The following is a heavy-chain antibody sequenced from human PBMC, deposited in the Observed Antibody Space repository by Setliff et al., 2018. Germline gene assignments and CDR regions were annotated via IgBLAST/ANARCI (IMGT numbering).Heavy chain of an antibody. CDR2: IYHAGST. CDR1: VGSISSGDAS. Sequence: PSETLSLTCAVSVGSISSGDASWRWVRQPPGKGLEWIGYIYHAGSTYYNPSLKSRVTISVDKSRNQFSLKLSSVTAADTAVYYCVGVSYLYWGQGTLVTVSS. V-gene: IGHV4-30-2*01. D-gene: IGHD3-16*02. CDR3: VGVSYLY. J-gene: IGHJ4*02.